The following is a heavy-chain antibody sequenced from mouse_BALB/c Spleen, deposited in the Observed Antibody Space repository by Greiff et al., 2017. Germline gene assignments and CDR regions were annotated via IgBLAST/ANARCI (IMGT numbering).Heavy chain of an antibody. Sequence: EVQVVESGGGLVQPGGSLRLSCATSGFTFTDYYMSWVRQPPGKALEWLGFIRNKANGYTTEYSASVKGRFTISRDNSQSILYLQMNTLRAEDSATYYCAREEESVGHAMDYWGQGTSVTVSS. J-gene: IGHJ4*01. CDR1: GFTFTDYY. D-gene: IGHD4-1*01. V-gene: IGHV7-3*02. CDR3: AREEESVGHAMDY. CDR2: IRNKANGYTT.